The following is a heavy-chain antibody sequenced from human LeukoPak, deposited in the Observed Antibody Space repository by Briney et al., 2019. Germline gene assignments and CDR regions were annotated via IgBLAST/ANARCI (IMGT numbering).Heavy chain of an antibody. CDR1: GGSISSYY. V-gene: IGHV4-59*01. CDR2: IYYSGST. D-gene: IGHD1-1*01. CDR3: AWNGYNGAFDI. J-gene: IGHJ3*02. Sequence: SETLSLTCTVAGGSISSYYWSWIRQPPGKGLEWIGYIYYSGSTNYNPSPKSRVTISVDTSKNQFSLKLSSVTAADTAVYYCAWNGYNGAFDIWGQGTMVTVSS.